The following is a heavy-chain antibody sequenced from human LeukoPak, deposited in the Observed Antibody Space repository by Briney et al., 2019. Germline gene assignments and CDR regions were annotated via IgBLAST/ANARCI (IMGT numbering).Heavy chain of an antibody. J-gene: IGHJ6*03. CDR1: GFTFSTDG. D-gene: IGHD4-11*01. CDR3: AKDRLQSNYYYMDV. Sequence: PGGSLRLSCAASGFTFSTDGMHWVRQAPGKGLGWVAFLRYDGSNQYYADSVKGRFTISRDNSKNTLYLQMDSLRAEDTAVYYCAKDRLQSNYYYMDVWGKGTTVTVSS. CDR2: LRYDGSNQ. V-gene: IGHV3-30*02.